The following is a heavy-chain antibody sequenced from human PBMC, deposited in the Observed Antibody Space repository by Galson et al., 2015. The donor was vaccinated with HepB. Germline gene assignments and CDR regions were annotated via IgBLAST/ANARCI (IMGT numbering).Heavy chain of an antibody. V-gene: IGHV3-23*01. J-gene: IGHJ4*02. D-gene: IGHD3-22*01. Sequence: SLRLSCAASGFTFSNYAMSWVRQAPGKGLEWVSVISDSGDTTHYADSVKGRFTISRDNSKDTLYVQMNNLRADDTAIYYCAKDLSSGYLTVLFDSWGQGTLVTVSS. CDR3: AKDLSSGYLTVLFDS. CDR1: GFTFSNYA. CDR2: ISDSGDTT.